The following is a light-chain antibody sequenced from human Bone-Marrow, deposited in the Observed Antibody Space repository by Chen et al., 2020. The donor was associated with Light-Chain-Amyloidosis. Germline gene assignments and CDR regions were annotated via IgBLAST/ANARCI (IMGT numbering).Light chain of an antibody. CDR3: QSADSSGTYEVI. J-gene: IGLJ2*01. Sequence: SFELTQPPSVSVSPGQTARITCSGDDLPKKYAYWYQQKPGQAPVLVIHRDTERPSGISERFSGSSSGTTATLTISGVQAEDEADYHWQSADSSGTYEVIFGGGTKLTVL. CDR2: RDT. V-gene: IGLV3-25*03. CDR1: DLPKKY.